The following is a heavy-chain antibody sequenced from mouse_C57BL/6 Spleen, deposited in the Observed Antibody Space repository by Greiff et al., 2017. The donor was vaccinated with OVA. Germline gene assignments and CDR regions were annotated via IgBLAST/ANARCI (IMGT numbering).Heavy chain of an antibody. CDR1: GYSITSGYY. CDR2: ISYDGSN. Sequence: DVQLVESGPGLVKPSQSLSLTCSVTGYSITSGYYWNWIRQFPGNKLEWMGYISYDGSNNYNPSLKNRISITRDTSKNQFFLKLNSVTTEDTATYYCAGYYYGSSLYFDVWGTGTTVTVSS. V-gene: IGHV3-6*01. J-gene: IGHJ1*03. CDR3: AGYYYGSSLYFDV. D-gene: IGHD1-1*01.